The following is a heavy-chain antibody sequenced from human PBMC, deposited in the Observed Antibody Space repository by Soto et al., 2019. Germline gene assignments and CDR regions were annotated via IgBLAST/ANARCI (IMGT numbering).Heavy chain of an antibody. CDR3: ASYYDILTGPGGFDP. CDR2: ISAYNGNT. J-gene: IGHJ5*02. D-gene: IGHD3-9*01. V-gene: IGHV1-18*04. CDR1: GYTFTSYG. Sequence: ASVKVSCKSSGYTFTSYGISWVRQAPRQGLEWMGWISAYNGNTNYAQKLQGRVTMTTDTSTSTAYMELRSLRSDDTAVYYCASYYDILTGPGGFDPWGQGTLVTVSS.